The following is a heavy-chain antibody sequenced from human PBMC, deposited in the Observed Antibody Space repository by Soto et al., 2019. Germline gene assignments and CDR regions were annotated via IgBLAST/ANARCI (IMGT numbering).Heavy chain of an antibody. CDR1: GGSFSGYY. CDR3: ARGRGAIGRLGGRRLGKTGDY. CDR2: INHSGST. V-gene: IGHV4-34*01. Sequence: QVQLQQWGAGLLKPSETLSLTCAVYGGSFSGYYWSWIRQPPGKGLEWIGEINHSGSTNYNPSLKSRVTISVDTSKNQFSLKLSSVTAADTAVYYCARGRGAIGRLGGRRLGKTGDYWGQGTLVTVSS. J-gene: IGHJ4*02. D-gene: IGHD1-26*01.